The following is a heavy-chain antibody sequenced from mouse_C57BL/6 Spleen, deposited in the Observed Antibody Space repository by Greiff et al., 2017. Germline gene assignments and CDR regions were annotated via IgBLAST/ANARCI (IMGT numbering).Heavy chain of an antibody. CDR3: ARKGGNYEGFAY. CDR1: GYTFTSYW. Sequence: QVQLQQPGTELVKPGASVKLSCKASGYTFTSYWMHWVKQRPGQGLEWIGNINPSNGGTNYNEKFKSKATLTVDRSSSTAYMQLSSLTSEDSAVYYCARKGGNYEGFAYWGQGTLVTVSA. J-gene: IGHJ3*01. CDR2: INPSNGGT. D-gene: IGHD2-1*01. V-gene: IGHV1-53*01.